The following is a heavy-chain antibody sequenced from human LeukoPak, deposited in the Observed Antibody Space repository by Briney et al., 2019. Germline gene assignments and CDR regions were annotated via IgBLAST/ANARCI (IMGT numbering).Heavy chain of an antibody. D-gene: IGHD3-22*01. CDR1: GGSFSGYY. V-gene: IGHV4-59*01. Sequence: SETLSLTCAVYGGSFSGYYWSWIRQPPGKGLEWIGYIYYSGSTNYNPSLKSRVTISVDTSKNQFSLKLSSVTAADTAVYYCARDVSYYDSSGYQITNDAFDIWGQGTMVTVSS. CDR2: IYYSGST. J-gene: IGHJ3*02. CDR3: ARDVSYYDSSGYQITNDAFDI.